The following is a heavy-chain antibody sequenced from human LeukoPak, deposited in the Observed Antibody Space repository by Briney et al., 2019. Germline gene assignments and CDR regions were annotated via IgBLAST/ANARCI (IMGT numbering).Heavy chain of an antibody. J-gene: IGHJ5*02. Sequence: SVKVSCKASGGTFSSYAISWVRQAPGQGLEWMGGIIPIFGTANYAQKFQGRVTITADESTSTAYMELSSLRSEDTAVYYCARENSDYGGITPWGQGTLVIVSS. D-gene: IGHD4-23*01. CDR1: GGTFSSYA. V-gene: IGHV1-69*13. CDR2: IIPIFGTA. CDR3: ARENSDYGGITP.